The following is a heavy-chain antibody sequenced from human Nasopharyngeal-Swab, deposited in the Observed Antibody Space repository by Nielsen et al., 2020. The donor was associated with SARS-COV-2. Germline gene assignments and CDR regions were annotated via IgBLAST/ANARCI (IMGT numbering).Heavy chain of an antibody. Sequence: GESLKISCAASGFTFSSYAMSWVRQAPGKGLEWVSDISDGGSGTYYADSVKGRFTISRDNSKNTLYLQMNSLRAEDTAVYYCANLGAWGQGTLVTVSS. CDR3: ANLGA. J-gene: IGHJ5*02. V-gene: IGHV3-23*01. CDR2: ISDGGSGT. CDR1: GFTFSSYA.